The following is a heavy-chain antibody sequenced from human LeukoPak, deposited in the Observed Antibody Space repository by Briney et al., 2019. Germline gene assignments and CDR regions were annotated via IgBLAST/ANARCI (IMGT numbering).Heavy chain of an antibody. J-gene: IGHJ4*02. CDR3: ARRRGPGYCSSTSCYAGYFDY. Sequence: PGGSLRLSCAASGFTFDDYAMHWVRQAPGKGLEWVSGISWNSGSIGYADSVKDRFTISRDNAKNSLYLQMNSLRAEDTALYYCARRRGPGYCSSTSCYAGYFDYWGQGTLVTVSS. CDR2: ISWNSGSI. D-gene: IGHD2-2*01. CDR1: GFTFDDYA. V-gene: IGHV3-9*01.